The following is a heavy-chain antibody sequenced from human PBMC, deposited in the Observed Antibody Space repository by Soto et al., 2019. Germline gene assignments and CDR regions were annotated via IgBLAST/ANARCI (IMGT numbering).Heavy chain of an antibody. CDR3: ARDLSSAIPQTYYYYYYGMDV. V-gene: IGHV3-33*01. CDR2: IWYDGSNK. CDR1: GFTFSSYG. Sequence: GGSLRLSCAASGFTFSSYGMHWVRQAPGKGLEWVAVIWYDGSNKYYADSVKGRFTISRDNSKNTLYLQMNSLRAEDTAVYYCARDLSSAIPQTYYYYYYGMDVWGQGTTVTVSS. D-gene: IGHD2-2*01. J-gene: IGHJ6*02.